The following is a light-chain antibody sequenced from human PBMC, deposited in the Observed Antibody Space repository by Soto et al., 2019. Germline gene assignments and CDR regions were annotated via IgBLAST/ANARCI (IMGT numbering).Light chain of an antibody. J-gene: IGKJ1*01. V-gene: IGKV3-11*01. CDR3: QQYSKWPPWT. Sequence: ELVLTQYPATLSFSPGERSTLSLSASQSVSSYLAWYQQKPGQAPRLLIYDASNRATGIPARFSGSGSGTEFTLTINSLQSEDFAVYYCQQYSKWPPWTFGPGTKVDIK. CDR1: QSVSSY. CDR2: DAS.